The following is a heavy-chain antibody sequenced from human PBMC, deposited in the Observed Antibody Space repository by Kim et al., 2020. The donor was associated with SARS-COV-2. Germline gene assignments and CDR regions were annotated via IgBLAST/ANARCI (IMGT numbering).Heavy chain of an antibody. D-gene: IGHD3-10*01. CDR3: ARPSGSYYSYFDY. Sequence: NYTQKLKSRVTMTTDTSTRTAYMELRSLRSDDTAVYYCARPSGSYYSYFDYWGQGTLVTVSS. J-gene: IGHJ4*02. V-gene: IGHV1-18*01.